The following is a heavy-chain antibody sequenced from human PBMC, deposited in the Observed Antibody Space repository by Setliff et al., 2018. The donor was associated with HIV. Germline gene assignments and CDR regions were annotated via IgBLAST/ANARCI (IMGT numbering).Heavy chain of an antibody. CDR3: ARARGPPLPVLDF. Sequence: PSETLSLTCTVSGGSISSGGPGYYWGWVRQSPGKGLEWIGVIYYRGSAYYNLSLQSRVTLSVDTSKNSFSLHLTSVTAADTAVYFCARARGPPLPVLDFWGPGTLVTVPQ. D-gene: IGHD3-10*01. V-gene: IGHV4-39*07. CDR1: GGSISSGGPGYY. J-gene: IGHJ4*02. CDR2: IYYRGSA.